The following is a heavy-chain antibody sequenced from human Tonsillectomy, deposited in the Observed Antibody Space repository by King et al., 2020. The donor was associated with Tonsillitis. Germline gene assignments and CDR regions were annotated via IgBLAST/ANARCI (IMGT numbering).Heavy chain of an antibody. Sequence: VQLVESGGGLVQPGRSLRLSCAASGFTFDDYAMHWVRHAPGKGLEWVSGISWNSGSIGYADSVKGRFTISRDNAKNSLYLQMNSLRAEDTALYYCAKGGYCTNGVCYPASDFDYWGQGTLVTVSS. CDR1: GFTFDDYA. V-gene: IGHV3-9*01. J-gene: IGHJ4*02. D-gene: IGHD2-8*01. CDR2: ISWNSGSI. CDR3: AKGGYCTNGVCYPASDFDY.